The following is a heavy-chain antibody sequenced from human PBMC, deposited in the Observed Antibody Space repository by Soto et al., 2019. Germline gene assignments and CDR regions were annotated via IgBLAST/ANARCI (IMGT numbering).Heavy chain of an antibody. D-gene: IGHD3-16*01. Sequence: KASETLSLTCTVSGGSISSGDYYWSWIRQPPGKGLEWIGYIYYSGSTYYNPSLKSRVTISVDTSKNQFSLKLSSVTAADTAVYYCARGPFDYYYGMDVWGQGTTVTVSS. V-gene: IGHV4-30-4*01. CDR1: GGSISSGDYY. J-gene: IGHJ6*02. CDR2: IYYSGST. CDR3: ARGPFDYYYGMDV.